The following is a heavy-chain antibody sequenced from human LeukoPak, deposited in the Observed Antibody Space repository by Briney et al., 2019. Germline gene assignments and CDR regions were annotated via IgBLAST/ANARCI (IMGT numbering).Heavy chain of an antibody. D-gene: IGHD1-1*01. CDR1: GFTFSSYS. CDR2: ISSSSSYI. CDR3: AKVGPLSTIDY. J-gene: IGHJ4*02. Sequence: GGSLRLSCAASGFTFSSYSMNWVRQAPGKGLEWVSSISSSSSYIYYADSVKARFTISRDNAKNSLYLQMNSLRAEDTAVYYCAKVGPLSTIDYWGQGTLVTVSS. V-gene: IGHV3-21*04.